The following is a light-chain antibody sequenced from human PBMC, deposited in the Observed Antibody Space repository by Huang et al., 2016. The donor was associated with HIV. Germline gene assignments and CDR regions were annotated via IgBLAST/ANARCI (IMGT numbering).Light chain of an antibody. CDR1: QSVSSNY. CDR3: QQYGSSPPVT. J-gene: IGKJ4*01. Sequence: EIVLTQSPGTLSLSPGERATLSCRASQSVSSNYLAWYQQKPGQAPRLLIYGASSRATGTPDRFSGSGSGTDFTLTISRLEPEDFAVYYCQQYGSSPPVTFGGGTKVEI. V-gene: IGKV3-20*01. CDR2: GAS.